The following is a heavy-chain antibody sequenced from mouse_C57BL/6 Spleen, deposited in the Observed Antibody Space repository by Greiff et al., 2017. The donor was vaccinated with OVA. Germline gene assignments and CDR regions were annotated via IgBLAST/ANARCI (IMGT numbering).Heavy chain of an antibody. CDR2: IDPSDSYT. Sequence: QVQLQQPGAELVMPGASVKLSCKASGYTFTSYWMHWVKQRPGQGLEWIGEIDPSDSYTNYNQKFKGKSTLTVDKSSSTAYMQLSSLTSEDSAVYYCARPLHGGYFDVWGTGTTVTVSS. V-gene: IGHV1-69*01. J-gene: IGHJ1*03. CDR3: ARPLHGGYFDV. CDR1: GYTFTSYW.